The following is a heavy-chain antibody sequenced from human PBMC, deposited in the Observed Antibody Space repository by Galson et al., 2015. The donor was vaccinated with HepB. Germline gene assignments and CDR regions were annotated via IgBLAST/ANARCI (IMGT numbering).Heavy chain of an antibody. CDR1: GFTFSSYW. CDR2: IKQDGSEK. J-gene: IGHJ4*02. CDR3: ARDQLGSSWWDY. Sequence: SLRLSCAASGFTFSSYWMSWVHQAPGKGLEWVANIKQDGSEKYYVDSVKGRFTISRDNAKNSLYLQMNSLRAEDTAVYYCARDQLGSSWWDYWGQGTLVTVSS. V-gene: IGHV3-7*03. D-gene: IGHD6-13*01.